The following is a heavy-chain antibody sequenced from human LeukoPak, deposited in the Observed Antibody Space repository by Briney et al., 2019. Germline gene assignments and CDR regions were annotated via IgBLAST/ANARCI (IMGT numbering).Heavy chain of an antibody. J-gene: IGHJ4*02. D-gene: IGHD1-7*01. CDR2: IYYGGST. Sequence: SETLSLTCTVSGGSISSYYWSWMRQSPGKGLEWIGYIYYGGSTNYNPSLKSRFTISLDTSKNQFSLQLSSVTAADTAVYYCASTDWNYARWGQGILVTVSS. CDR3: ASTDWNYAR. V-gene: IGHV4-59*08. CDR1: GGSISSYY.